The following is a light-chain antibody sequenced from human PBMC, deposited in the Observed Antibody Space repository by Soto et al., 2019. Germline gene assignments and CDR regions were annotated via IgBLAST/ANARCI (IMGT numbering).Light chain of an antibody. CDR2: DAY. CDR1: QSVDRY. Sequence: EVVLTQSPDTLSLSPGETATLSCRASQSVDRYVAWYQQKVGQAPRLLIYDAYTRATGIPARFSGSGSGTDFTLTISSLEPEDFAVYYCQQRSNWPPSITFGQGTRLEIK. V-gene: IGKV3-11*01. J-gene: IGKJ5*01. CDR3: QQRSNWPPSIT.